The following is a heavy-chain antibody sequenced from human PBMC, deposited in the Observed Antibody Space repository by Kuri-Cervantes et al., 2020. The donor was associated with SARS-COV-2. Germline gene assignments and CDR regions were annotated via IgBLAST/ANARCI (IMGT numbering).Heavy chain of an antibody. CDR2: ISAYNGNT. CDR3: ARDLGWPVVGWFDP. V-gene: IGHV1-18*01. D-gene: IGHD2-15*01. J-gene: IGHJ5*02. CDR1: GGTFSSYA. Sequence: ASVKVSCKASGGTFSSYAISWVRQAPGQGLEWMGWISAYNGNTNYAQNLQGRVTMTTDTSTNTAYMELRSLRSDDTAVCYCARDLGWPVVGWFDPWGQGTLVTVSS.